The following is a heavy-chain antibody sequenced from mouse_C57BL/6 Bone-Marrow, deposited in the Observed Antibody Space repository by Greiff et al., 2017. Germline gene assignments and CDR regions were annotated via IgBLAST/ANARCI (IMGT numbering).Heavy chain of an antibody. CDR2: INPNNGGT. V-gene: IGHV1-22*01. Sequence: VQLQQSGPELVKPGASVKMSCKASGYTFTDYKMHWVKQSHGKSLEWIGYINPNNGGTSYNQKFKGKATLTVNKSSSTAYMELRSLTSEESAVYYCARSYYSNYGFAYWGQGTLVTVSA. J-gene: IGHJ3*01. D-gene: IGHD2-5*01. CDR3: ARSYYSNYGFAY. CDR1: GYTFTDYK.